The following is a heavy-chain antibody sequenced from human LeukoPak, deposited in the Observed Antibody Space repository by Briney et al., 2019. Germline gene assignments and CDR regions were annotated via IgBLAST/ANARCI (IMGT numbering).Heavy chain of an antibody. Sequence: GGSLRLSCAASGFTFSNYAMSWVRQAPGKGLEWVSAISGSGGSTYYADSVKGRFTISRDNSKNTLYLQMNSLRAEDTAVYYCARALGDPIVVVITFDYWGQGTLVTVSS. J-gene: IGHJ4*02. CDR2: ISGSGGST. V-gene: IGHV3-23*01. CDR1: GFTFSNYA. D-gene: IGHD3-22*01. CDR3: ARALGDPIVVVITFDY.